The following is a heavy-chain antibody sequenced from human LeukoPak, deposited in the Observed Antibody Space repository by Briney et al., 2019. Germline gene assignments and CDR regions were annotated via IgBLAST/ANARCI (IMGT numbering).Heavy chain of an antibody. J-gene: IGHJ3*02. CDR2: VSDDGRYK. Sequence: QPGRSLRLSCAAPGFTFSTFDMHWVGQAPGKGLEWVAIVSDDGRYKYYADSVEGRFTIPRDNSKNTLYLQMNSLRAEDTAVYYCAKDFGEAAFDIWGQGTMVTVSS. CDR3: AKDFGEAAFDI. D-gene: IGHD3-10*01. CDR1: GFTFSTFD. V-gene: IGHV3-30*18.